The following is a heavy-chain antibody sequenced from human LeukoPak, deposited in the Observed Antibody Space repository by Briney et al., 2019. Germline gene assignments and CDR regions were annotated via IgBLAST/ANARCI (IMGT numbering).Heavy chain of an antibody. CDR1: GFTFNIYW. CDR3: ARGSSGSYYTLFDY. Sequence: GGSLRLSCAASGFTFNIYWMSWVRQAPGKRLEWVANINQDGSDKYYVDSAKGRFTISRDNAKNSLYLQMDSLRAEDTAVYYCARGSSGSYYTLFDYWGQGTLVTVSS. V-gene: IGHV3-7*01. CDR2: INQDGSDK. D-gene: IGHD1-26*01. J-gene: IGHJ4*02.